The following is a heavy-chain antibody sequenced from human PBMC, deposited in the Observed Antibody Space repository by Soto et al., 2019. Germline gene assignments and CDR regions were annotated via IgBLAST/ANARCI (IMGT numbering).Heavy chain of an antibody. CDR3: ARSGLYNWFDP. Sequence: GESLKISCKGSGYRFTSYWISWVRQMPGKGLEWMGRIDPTDSYTEYSPSLQGHVTISVDKSISTAYLQWYSLKASDTAMYYCARSGLYNWFDPWGQGTLVTVSS. CDR1: GYRFTSYW. CDR2: IDPTDSYT. J-gene: IGHJ5*02. V-gene: IGHV5-10-1*01.